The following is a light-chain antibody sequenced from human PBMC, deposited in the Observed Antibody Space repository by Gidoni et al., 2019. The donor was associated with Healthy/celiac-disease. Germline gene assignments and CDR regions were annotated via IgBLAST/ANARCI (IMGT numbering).Light chain of an antibody. CDR3: QKYNSVLFT. J-gene: IGKJ3*01. Sequence: DIQLTQFPSSLSASVGDRVTITCRASQGISNYLAWYQQKPGKVPKLLIYAASTLQAGVPSRFSGSGSGTDFTLTISSMQPEDVATYYCQKYNSVLFTFGPGTKVEIK. CDR2: AAS. V-gene: IGKV1-27*01. CDR1: QGISNY.